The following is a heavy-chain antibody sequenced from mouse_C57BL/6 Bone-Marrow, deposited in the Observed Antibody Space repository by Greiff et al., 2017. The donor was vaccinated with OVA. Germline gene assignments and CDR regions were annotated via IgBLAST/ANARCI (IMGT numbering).Heavy chain of an antibody. CDR1: GFNIKDDY. Sequence: VQLQQSGAELVRPRASVKLSCTASGFNIKDDYMHWVKERPEQGLEWIGWIDPENGDTEYASKFQGKATITADTSSKTVYLQLSSLTSEDTAVYYCTTYRYWGQGTTLTVSS. CDR2: IDPENGDT. CDR3: TTYRY. V-gene: IGHV14-4*01. J-gene: IGHJ2*01.